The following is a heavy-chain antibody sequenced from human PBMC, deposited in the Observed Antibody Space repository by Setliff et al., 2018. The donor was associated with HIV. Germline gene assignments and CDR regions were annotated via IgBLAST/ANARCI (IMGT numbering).Heavy chain of an antibody. CDR1: GGTFSSYA. J-gene: IGHJ3*02. CDR3: ARVVRWSEGAFDI. CDR2: IIPIFGTA. V-gene: IGHV1-69*13. Sequence: AASVKVSCKASGGTFSSYAISWVRQAPGQGLEWMGGIIPIFGTANYAQKFQGRVTITADESTSTAYMELSSLRSEDTAVYYCARVVRWSEGAFDIWGQGTMVTVSS. D-gene: IGHD4-17*01.